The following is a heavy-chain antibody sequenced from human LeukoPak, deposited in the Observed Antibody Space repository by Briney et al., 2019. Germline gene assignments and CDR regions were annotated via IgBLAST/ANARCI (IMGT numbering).Heavy chain of an antibody. D-gene: IGHD3-9*01. CDR1: GYTFTSYD. Sequence: ASVKVSCKASGYTFTSYDINWVRQATGQGLEWMGWMNPNSGNTGYAQKFQGRVTMTRNTSISTAYMELSSLRSEDTAVYYCASDISGYDAFDIWGQGTMVTVSS. J-gene: IGHJ3*02. CDR3: ASDISGYDAFDI. CDR2: MNPNSGNT. V-gene: IGHV1-8*01.